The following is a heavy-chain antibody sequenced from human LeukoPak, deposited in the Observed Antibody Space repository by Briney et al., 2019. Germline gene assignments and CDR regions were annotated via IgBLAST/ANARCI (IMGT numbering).Heavy chain of an antibody. CDR3: ARVKSTSWFDY. D-gene: IGHD2-2*01. V-gene: IGHV4-59*11. CDR2: IYSDGST. CDR1: RFTFSDHY. J-gene: IGHJ4*02. Sequence: PGGSLRLSCTVSRFTFSDHYISWIRQPPGKGLEWIGSIYSDGSTYSNPSSDPSLNSRVTISVDKSKNQFSLKVKSVTAADTAIYYCARVKSTSWFDYWGQGALVTVSS.